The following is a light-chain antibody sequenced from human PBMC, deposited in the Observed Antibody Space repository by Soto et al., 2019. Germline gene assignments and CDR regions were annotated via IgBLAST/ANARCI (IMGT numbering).Light chain of an antibody. CDR3: QQTYKTPTA. Sequence: IQRTQSPSSLSASVGDGVTMTCRASQSINTFLNWYKQEPGRAPKHLIFGASTLQGGVPSRFSGSGSGTIFTLTISNLQPEDFATYYCQQTYKTPTAFGQGTKVDIK. V-gene: IGKV1-39*01. CDR2: GAS. CDR1: QSINTF. J-gene: IGKJ1*01.